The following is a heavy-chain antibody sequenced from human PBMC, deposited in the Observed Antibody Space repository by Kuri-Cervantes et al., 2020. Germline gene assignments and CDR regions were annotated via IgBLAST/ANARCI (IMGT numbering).Heavy chain of an antibody. Sequence: SETLSLTCTVSGGSISSYYWSWIRQPPGKGLEWIGYIYYSGSTNYNPSLKSQVTISVDTSKNQFSLKLSSVTAADTAVYYCARDGSGDYVNAFDIWGQGTMVTVSS. CDR2: IYYSGST. J-gene: IGHJ3*02. V-gene: IGHV4-59*12. CDR3: ARDGSGDYVNAFDI. D-gene: IGHD4-17*01. CDR1: GGSISSYY.